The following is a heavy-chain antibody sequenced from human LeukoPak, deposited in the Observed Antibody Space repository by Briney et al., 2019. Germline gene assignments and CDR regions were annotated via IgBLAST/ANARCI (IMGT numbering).Heavy chain of an antibody. CDR2: IYYSGST. CDR3: ANILGPATMQD. V-gene: IGHV4-39*07. D-gene: IGHD5-12*01. Sequence: SETLSLTCTVSGGSISSSSYYWGWIRQPPGKGLEWIGCIYYSGSTYYNPSLKSRVTISVDTSKNQFSLKLSSVTAADTAVYYCANILGPATMQDWGQGTLVTVSS. J-gene: IGHJ4*02. CDR1: GGSISSSSYY.